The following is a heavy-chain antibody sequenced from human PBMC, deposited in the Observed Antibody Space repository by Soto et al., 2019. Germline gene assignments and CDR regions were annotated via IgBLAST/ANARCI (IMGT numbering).Heavy chain of an antibody. CDR2: IFPLTDIP. J-gene: IGHJ4*02. Sequence: QVQLVQSGPEVKKPGSSVKVSCKASGGTFRNYPITWVRQAPGQGLEWMGSIFPLTDIPDYAQNFQARLTTSADKSTSTSYMELSSLTSDDTAMYFCARGPLVVLNYFESWGQGTLVTVSS. CDR3: ARGPLVVLNYFES. V-gene: IGHV1-69*02. CDR1: GGTFRNYP.